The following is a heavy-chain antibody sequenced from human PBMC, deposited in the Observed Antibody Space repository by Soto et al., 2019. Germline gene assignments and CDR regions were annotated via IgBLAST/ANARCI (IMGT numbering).Heavy chain of an antibody. CDR1: GFKFSDYS. CDR2: ISRSNSTT. CDR3: ARDTNHYDWLDY. J-gene: IGHJ4*02. D-gene: IGHD5-12*01. Sequence: EVQLVESGGGLVQPGGSLRLSCAASGFKFSDYSMNWVRQAPGKRLEWVSYISRSNSTTYYAASVRGRFTISRDNAKNVLFLQLNSLRAEDTAVYYCARDTNHYDWLDYWGQGTLVTVSS. V-gene: IGHV3-48*04.